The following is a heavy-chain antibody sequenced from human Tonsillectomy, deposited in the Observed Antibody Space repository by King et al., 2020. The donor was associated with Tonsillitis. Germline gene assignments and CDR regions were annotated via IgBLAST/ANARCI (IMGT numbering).Heavy chain of an antibody. CDR1: GFTFSSYG. V-gene: IGHV3-30*18. D-gene: IGHD6-19*01. CDR3: AKARQWLVHFDY. Sequence: VQLVESGGGVVQPGRSLRLSCAASGFTFSSYGIHWVRQAPGKGLEGVAVISSDGSKKYSADSVRGRFTISRDNSKNTLYLQMSSLRADDTAVYYCAKARQWLVHFDYWGQGTLVTVSS. J-gene: IGHJ4*02. CDR2: ISSDGSKK.